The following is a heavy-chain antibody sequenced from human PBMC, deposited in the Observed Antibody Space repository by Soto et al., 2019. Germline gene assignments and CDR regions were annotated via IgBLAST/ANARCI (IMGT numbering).Heavy chain of an antibody. D-gene: IGHD3-9*01. CDR3: ATSNDWSFDY. CDR1: GFTFSGYW. CDR2: INPDGSEK. Sequence: SLRLSCAASGFTFSGYWMAWVRQAPGKGLVWVAHINPDGSEKYHVDSVKGRFTISRENAKNSLFLQMNSLRAEDTAVYYCATSNDWSFDYWGQGTPVTVSS. V-gene: IGHV3-7*05. J-gene: IGHJ4*02.